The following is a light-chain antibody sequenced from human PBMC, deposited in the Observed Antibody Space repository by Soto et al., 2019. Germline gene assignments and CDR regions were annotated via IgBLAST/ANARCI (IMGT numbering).Light chain of an antibody. V-gene: IGKV1-5*03. Sequence: DIQMTQSPSPLSASVGDRVTITCRASQSISTWLAWYQQEPGKAPKLLIHKASSLQSGVPSRFSGSGSGTDFTLTISSLYPDDFATYYCQQYNSYSPTFGQGTRVEIK. J-gene: IGKJ1*01. CDR3: QQYNSYSPT. CDR1: QSISTW. CDR2: KAS.